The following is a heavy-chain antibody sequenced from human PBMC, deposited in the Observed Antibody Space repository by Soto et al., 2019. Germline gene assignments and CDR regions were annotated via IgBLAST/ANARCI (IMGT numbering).Heavy chain of an antibody. V-gene: IGHV4-34*01. Sequence: PSETLSLTCAVYGGSFSGYYWSWIRQPPGKGLEWIGEINHSGSTNYNPSLKSRVTISVDKSQNQFSLKMSSVTAADTAVYYCARGRGGRITIFGVDPKPNRYYFDYWGQGTLVTVYS. D-gene: IGHD3-3*01. J-gene: IGHJ4*02. CDR3: ARGRGGRITIFGVDPKPNRYYFDY. CDR1: GGSFSGYY. CDR2: INHSGST.